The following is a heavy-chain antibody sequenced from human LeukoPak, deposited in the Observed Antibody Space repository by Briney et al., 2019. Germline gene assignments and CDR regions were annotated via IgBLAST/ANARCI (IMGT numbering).Heavy chain of an antibody. CDR1: GFTFSSYW. Sequence: EGSLRLSCAASGFTFSSYWMSWVRQAPGKGLMWVSQINSDGSATSCADPVKGRCTISRDNAKNMLYLEMNSLRVEDTAVYFCTRDHGLDVWGQGTTVTVSS. V-gene: IGHV3-74*01. CDR2: INSDGSAT. CDR3: TRDHGLDV. J-gene: IGHJ6*02.